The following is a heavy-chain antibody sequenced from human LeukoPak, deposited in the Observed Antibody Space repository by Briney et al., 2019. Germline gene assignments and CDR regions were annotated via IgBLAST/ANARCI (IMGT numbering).Heavy chain of an antibody. CDR2: IYYSGSA. Sequence: SETLSLTCTVSGGSISSYYWSWIRQPPGKGLEWIGYIYYSGSANYNPSLKSRVTISLDKSKNQFSLKLTSVTAADTAVYYCERATYSYGYFDYWGRGTLVTVSS. CDR1: GGSISSYY. V-gene: IGHV4-59*01. D-gene: IGHD5-18*01. J-gene: IGHJ4*02. CDR3: ERATYSYGYFDY.